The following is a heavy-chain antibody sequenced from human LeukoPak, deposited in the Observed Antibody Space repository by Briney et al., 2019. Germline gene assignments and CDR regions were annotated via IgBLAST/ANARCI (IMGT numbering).Heavy chain of an antibody. V-gene: IGHV1-2*02. CDR1: GYTFTGYY. CDR3: ARAMVDIVATTPFKTLYYYYYMDV. D-gene: IGHD5-12*01. J-gene: IGHJ6*03. Sequence: GASVKVSCKASGYTFTGYYMHWVRQAPGQGLEWMGWINPNSGGTNYAQKFQGRVTMTRDTSISTAYMELSRLRSDDTAVYYCARAMVDIVATTPFKTLYYYYYMDVWGKGTTVTISS. CDR2: INPNSGGT.